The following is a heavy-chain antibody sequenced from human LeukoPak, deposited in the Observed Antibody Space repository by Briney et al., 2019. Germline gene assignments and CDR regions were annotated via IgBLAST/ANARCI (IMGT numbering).Heavy chain of an antibody. CDR2: ISSSSYI. CDR3: ARASDHYYSEY. CDR1: GFTFSLYS. J-gene: IGHJ4*01. V-gene: IGHV3-21*01. Sequence: PGGSLRLSCAATGFTFSLYSMNWVRQAPGKGLEWVSSISSSSYIYYADSVKGRFTISRDNAKNSLYLQMNSLRAEDTAVYYCARASDHYYSEYWGHGTLVTVSS. D-gene: IGHD3-10*01.